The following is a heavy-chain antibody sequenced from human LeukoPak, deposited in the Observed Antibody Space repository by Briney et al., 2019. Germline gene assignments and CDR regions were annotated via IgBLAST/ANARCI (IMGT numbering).Heavy chain of an antibody. CDR1: GFTFSSYS. V-gene: IGHV3-21*01. D-gene: IGHD2-2*01. J-gene: IGHJ4*02. CDR2: ISSSSSYI. Sequence: GGSLRLSCAASGFTFSSYSMNWVRQAPGKGLEWVSSISSSSSYIYYAYSVKGRFTISRDNAKNSLYLQMNSLRAEDTAVYYWARDEAVPAAMVYYFDYWGQGTLVTVSS. CDR3: ARDEAVPAAMVYYFDY.